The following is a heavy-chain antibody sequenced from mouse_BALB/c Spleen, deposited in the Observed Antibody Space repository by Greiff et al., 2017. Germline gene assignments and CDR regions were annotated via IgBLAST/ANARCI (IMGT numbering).Heavy chain of an antibody. Sequence: VQGVESGPGLVQPSQSLSITCTVSGFSLTSYGVHWVRQSPGKGLEWLGVIWSGGSTDYNAAFISRLSISKDNSKSQVFFKMNSLQANDTAIYYCARRGLRPYWYFDVWGAGTTVTVSS. J-gene: IGHJ1*01. D-gene: IGHD2-4*01. CDR2: IWSGGST. CDR1: GFSLTSYG. V-gene: IGHV2-2*02. CDR3: ARRGLRPYWYFDV.